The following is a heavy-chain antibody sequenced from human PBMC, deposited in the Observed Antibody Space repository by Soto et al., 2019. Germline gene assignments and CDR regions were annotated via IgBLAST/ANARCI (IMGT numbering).Heavy chain of an antibody. CDR2: ISSSSSYI. CDR3: AKDRFGIVGPVDD. CDR1: EFTFGSYS. Sequence: GGPLSPSCPASEFTFGSYSMNWVRQAPGKGLEWVSSISSSSSYIYYAVSVKSRYTISRDNSKNTLSLHMNSLRVDDTAVYFCAKDRFGIVGPVDDWGQGTLVTVSS. D-gene: IGHD1-26*01. V-gene: IGHV3-21*04. J-gene: IGHJ4*02.